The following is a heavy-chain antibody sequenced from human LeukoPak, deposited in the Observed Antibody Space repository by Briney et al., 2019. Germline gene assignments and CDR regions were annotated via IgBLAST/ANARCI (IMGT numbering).Heavy chain of an antibody. Sequence: GGSLRLSCTASGFTFSTYSMIWVRQAPGKGLEWVSYISSSSSGAYYADSVKGRFTISRDNAKSSLYLQMDSLTDEDTAVYYCARGYGELNYWGQGTLVTVSS. V-gene: IGHV3-48*02. CDR2: ISSSSSGA. CDR3: ARGYGELNY. CDR1: GFTFSTYS. J-gene: IGHJ4*02. D-gene: IGHD4-17*01.